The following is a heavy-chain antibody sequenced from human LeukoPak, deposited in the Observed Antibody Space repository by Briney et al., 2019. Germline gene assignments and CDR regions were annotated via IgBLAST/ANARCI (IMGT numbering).Heavy chain of an antibody. CDR1: GFTFSNFW. Sequence: GGSLRLSCVASGFTFSNFWMSWVRQAPGKGLEWVANIKVDGSEKYYADSVKGRFTISRDNAENSLYLQMNSLRADDTAIYYCARDKIVGPTTLDYWGQGTLVTVSS. J-gene: IGHJ4*02. D-gene: IGHD1-26*01. V-gene: IGHV3-7*01. CDR3: ARDKIVGPTTLDY. CDR2: IKVDGSEK.